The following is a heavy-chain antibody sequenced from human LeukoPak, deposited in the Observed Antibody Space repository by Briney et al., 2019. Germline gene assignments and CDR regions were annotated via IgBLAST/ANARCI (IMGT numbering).Heavy chain of an antibody. CDR2: ISGSGGST. D-gene: IGHD1-26*01. CDR1: GFTFSSYA. Sequence: GGSLRLSCAASGFTFSSYAMSWVRQAPGKGLEWVSAISGSGGSTYYADSVKGRFTISRDNSKNTLYLQMNSLRAEDTAVYYCAKDRPIVGATRPEYFQHWGQGTLVTVSS. V-gene: IGHV3-23*01. J-gene: IGHJ1*01. CDR3: AKDRPIVGATRPEYFQH.